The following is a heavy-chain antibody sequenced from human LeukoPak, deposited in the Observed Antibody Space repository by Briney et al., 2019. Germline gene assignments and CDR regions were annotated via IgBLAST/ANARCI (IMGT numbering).Heavy chain of an antibody. D-gene: IGHD6-19*01. CDR1: AFTVSSNC. Sequence: GGSLRLSCTASAFTVSSNCMSWVRQAPGWGLEWVSLIYTAGNTYYADSVKGRFTISRDISKNTLYLQMSSLRTDDTAMYYCARVAVEGREFFQRWGQGTLVTVSS. CDR3: ARVAVEGREFFQR. J-gene: IGHJ1*01. V-gene: IGHV3-66*02. CDR2: IYTAGNT.